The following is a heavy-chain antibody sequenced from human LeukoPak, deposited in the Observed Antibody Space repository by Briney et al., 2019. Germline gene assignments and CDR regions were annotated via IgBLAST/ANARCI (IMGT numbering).Heavy chain of an antibody. CDR2: INPNSGGT. D-gene: IGHD4-17*01. Sequence: ASVKVSCKASGYTFTGYYMHWVGLAPGQGLEWMGWINPNSGGTNYAQRFQGRVTMTRDTSITTAYMELSRLTSDDTAMYYCARDITPDTTVTTNDWGQGTLVTVSS. CDR3: ARDITPDTTVTTND. J-gene: IGHJ4*02. V-gene: IGHV1-2*02. CDR1: GYTFTGYY.